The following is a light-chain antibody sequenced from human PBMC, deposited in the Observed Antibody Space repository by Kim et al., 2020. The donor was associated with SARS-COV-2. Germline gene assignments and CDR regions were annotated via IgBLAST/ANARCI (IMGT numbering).Light chain of an antibody. CDR2: DVS. CDR1: SSDVGGYNY. V-gene: IGLV2-14*04. Sequence: GQSITHSCTGTSSDVGGYNYVSWYQQHPGKAPKLMIYDVSKRPSGVSNRFSGSKSGNTASLTISGLQAEDEADYYCSSYTSSSTYVFGTGTKVTVL. J-gene: IGLJ1*01. CDR3: SSYTSSSTYV.